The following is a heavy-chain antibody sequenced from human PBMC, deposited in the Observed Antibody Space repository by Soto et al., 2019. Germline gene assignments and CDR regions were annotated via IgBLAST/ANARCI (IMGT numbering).Heavy chain of an antibody. CDR1: GGSISSSSYH. CDR3: ARHWGHSGYDLDWFDP. CDR2: IYYSGST. J-gene: IGHJ5*02. Sequence: SETQSLTWTVFGGSISSSSYHWGWIRQPPGKGLEWIGSIYYSGSTYYNPSLKSRVTISVDTSKNQFSLKLSSVTAADTAVYYCARHWGHSGYDLDWFDPWGQGTLVTVSS. D-gene: IGHD5-12*01. V-gene: IGHV4-39*01.